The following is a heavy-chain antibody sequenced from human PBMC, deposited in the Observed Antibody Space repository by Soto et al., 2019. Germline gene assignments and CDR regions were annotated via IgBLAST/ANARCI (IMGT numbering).Heavy chain of an antibody. J-gene: IGHJ4*02. CDR2: IYYSGST. CDR3: ARGRGYSGYESTYYFDF. V-gene: IGHV4-59*01. CDR1: GGSISSYY. D-gene: IGHD5-12*01. Sequence: SETLSLTCTVSGGSISSYYWSWIRQPPGKGLEWIGYIYYSGSTKYNPSLKSRVTISVDTSKNQFSLNLTSVTAADTAVYYCARGRGYSGYESTYYFDFWGQGTLVTGST.